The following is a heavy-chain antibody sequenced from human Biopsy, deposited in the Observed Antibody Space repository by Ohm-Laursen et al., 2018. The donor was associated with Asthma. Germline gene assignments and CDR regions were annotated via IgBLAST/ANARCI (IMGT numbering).Heavy chain of an antibody. Sequence: GSLRLSCTASGFTFSRYWMHWVRQAPGKGLVWVSRISFDGTTTTYADSVKGRFTISRDNSKNTLDLQMNSLRGDDTAVYYCVRWRSGYPDHYSDFWGLGTLVTVSS. D-gene: IGHD2-21*01. CDR3: VRWRSGYPDHYSDF. J-gene: IGHJ4*02. V-gene: IGHV3-74*01. CDR2: ISFDGTTT. CDR1: GFTFSRYW.